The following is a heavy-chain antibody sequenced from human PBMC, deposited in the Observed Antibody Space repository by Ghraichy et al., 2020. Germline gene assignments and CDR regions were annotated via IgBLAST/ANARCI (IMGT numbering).Heavy chain of an antibody. V-gene: IGHV7-4-1*02. CDR1: GYTFTNFA. J-gene: IGHJ4*02. Sequence: ASVKVSCKASGYTFTNFALSWVRQAPGQGLEWMGWINTNTGNPTYAQGFTGQFVFSLDTSASTAYLQISSLKAEDTGVYYCARRLTALGYCSGSTCAYFDYWGQGTLVTVSS. CDR3: ARRLTALGYCSGSTCAYFDY. CDR2: INTNTGNP. D-gene: IGHD2-15*01.